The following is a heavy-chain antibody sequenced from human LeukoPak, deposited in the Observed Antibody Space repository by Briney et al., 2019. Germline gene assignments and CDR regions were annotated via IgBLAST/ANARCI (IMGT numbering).Heavy chain of an antibody. CDR1: GFTFSSYG. V-gene: IGHV3-33*01. CDR2: IWYDGSNK. Sequence: GGSLRLSCAASGFTFSSYGMHWVRQAPGKGLEWVAVIWYDGSNKYYADSVKGRFTISRDNSKNTLYLQMNSLRAEDTAVYYCARDESDTVVTNWFNPWGQGTLVTVSS. J-gene: IGHJ5*02. CDR3: ARDESDTVVTNWFNP. D-gene: IGHD4-23*01.